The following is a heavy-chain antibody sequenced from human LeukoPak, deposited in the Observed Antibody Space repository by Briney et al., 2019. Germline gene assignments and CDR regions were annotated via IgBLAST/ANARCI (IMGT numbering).Heavy chain of an antibody. Sequence: SETLSLTCTVSGGSISSSSYYWGWIRQPPGKGLEWIGSIYYSGSTYYNPSLKSRVTISVDTSKNQFSLKLSSVTAADTAVYYCARRSITIFGVVTDQNWFDPWGQGTLVTVSS. CDR2: IYYSGST. CDR3: ARRSITIFGVVTDQNWFDP. CDR1: GGSISSSSYY. V-gene: IGHV4-39*01. D-gene: IGHD3-3*01. J-gene: IGHJ5*02.